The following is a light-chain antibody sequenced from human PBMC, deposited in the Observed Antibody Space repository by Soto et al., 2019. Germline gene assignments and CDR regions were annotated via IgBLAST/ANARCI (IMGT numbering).Light chain of an antibody. CDR3: GTWDNSLRGVV. CDR2: DNN. CDR1: SSNIESNY. J-gene: IGLJ2*01. Sequence: QSVLTQPPSVSAAPGQKVTISCSGSSSNIESNYVSWYQQLPGTAPKLLIHDNNKRPSGIPDRFSGSKSGTSATLGITGLQTGDEANYYCGTWDNSLRGVVFGGGTKLTVL. V-gene: IGLV1-51*01.